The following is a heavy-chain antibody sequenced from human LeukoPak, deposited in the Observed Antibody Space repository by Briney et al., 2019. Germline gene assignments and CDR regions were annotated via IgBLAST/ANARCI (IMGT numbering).Heavy chain of an antibody. CDR2: ISSSSYI. CDR3: ARDSTPSAFDI. D-gene: IGHD2-15*01. V-gene: IGHV3-21*01. CDR1: GFTFSSYS. J-gene: IGHJ3*02. Sequence: GGSLRLSCAASGFTFSSYSMNWVRQAPGKGLEWVSSISSSSYIYYADSVKGRFTISRDNAKNSLYLQMNSLRAEDTAVYYCARDSTPSAFDIWGQGTMVTVSS.